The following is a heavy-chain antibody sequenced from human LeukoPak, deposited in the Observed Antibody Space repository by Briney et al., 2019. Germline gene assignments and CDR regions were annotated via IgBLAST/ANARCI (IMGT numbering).Heavy chain of an antibody. V-gene: IGHV3-11*04. CDR2: ISSSGSTI. D-gene: IGHD5-18*01. Sequence: GGSLRLSCAASGFTFSDFYMTWIRQAPGKGLEWVSYISSSGSTIYYADSVKGRFTISRDNAKNSVYLQMNSLRDEDTATYYCARGPGYTFGVSLDSWGQGTLVTVSS. CDR3: ARGPGYTFGVSLDS. CDR1: GFTFSDFY. J-gene: IGHJ4*02.